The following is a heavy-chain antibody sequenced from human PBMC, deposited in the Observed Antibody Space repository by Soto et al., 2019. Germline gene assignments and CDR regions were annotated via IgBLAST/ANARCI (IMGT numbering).Heavy chain of an antibody. CDR2: IWYDGSTK. Sequence: QVELVESGGGVVQPGRSLRLSCAAAGLTLSRYAMHWVRQAPGKGLEWVAVIWYDGSTKHYADSVEGRFTISRDNSKNTLYPQMNSLRVDDTAVYYCAGHSRYGEYSHDYYYGMDVWGQGTTVTVSS. CDR1: GLTLSRYA. J-gene: IGHJ6*02. D-gene: IGHD4-17*01. V-gene: IGHV3-33*01. CDR3: AGHSRYGEYSHDYYYGMDV.